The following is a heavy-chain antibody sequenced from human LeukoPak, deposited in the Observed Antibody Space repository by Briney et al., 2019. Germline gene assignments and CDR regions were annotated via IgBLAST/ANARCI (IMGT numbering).Heavy chain of an antibody. J-gene: IGHJ4*02. CDR3: ASVRMGATPFDY. CDR2: INPNSGDT. CDR1: GYTFTSYD. V-gene: IGHV1-2*02. D-gene: IGHD1-26*01. Sequence: ASVKVSCKASGYTFTSYDINWVRQAPGQGLEWMGWINPNSGDTDYAQRFQGRVTMTRDTSIGTGYMELTRLRSDDTAVYYCASVRMGATPFDYWGQGTLVTVSS.